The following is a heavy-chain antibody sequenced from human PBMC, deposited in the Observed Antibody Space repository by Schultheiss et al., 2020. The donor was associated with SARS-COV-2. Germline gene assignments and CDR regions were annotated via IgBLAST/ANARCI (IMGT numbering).Heavy chain of an antibody. Sequence: SETLSLTCAVSAYSISSDYFWGWIRQPPGKGLEWIGYIYDSGSTYYSPSLKSRLTISVDTSKNQFSLNLSSVTAADTAVYYCAGSIAVGVPDAFDTWGQGTMVTVSS. J-gene: IGHJ3*02. CDR2: IYDSGST. D-gene: IGHD6-19*01. V-gene: IGHV4-38-2*01. CDR3: AGSIAVGVPDAFDT. CDR1: AYSISSDYF.